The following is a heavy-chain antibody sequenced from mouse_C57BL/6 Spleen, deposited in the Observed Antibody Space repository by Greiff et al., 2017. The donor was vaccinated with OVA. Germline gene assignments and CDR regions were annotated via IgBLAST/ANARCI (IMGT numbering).Heavy chain of an antibody. CDR1: GYTFTDYE. J-gene: IGHJ2*01. CDR3: TRQLRLYFDY. D-gene: IGHD3-2*02. V-gene: IGHV1-15*01. Sequence: VQLVESGAELVRPGASVTLSCKASGYTFTDYEMHWVKQTPVHGLEWIGAIAPETGGTAYNQKFKGKAILTADKSSSTAYMELRSLTSEDSAVYYCTRQLRLYFDYWGQGTTLTVSS. CDR2: IAPETGGT.